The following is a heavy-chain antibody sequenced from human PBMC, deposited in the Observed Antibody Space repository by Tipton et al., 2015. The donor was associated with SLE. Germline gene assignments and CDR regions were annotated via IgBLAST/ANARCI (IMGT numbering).Heavy chain of an antibody. CDR3: ASMGRGYSYGTVYY. J-gene: IGHJ4*02. CDR1: GGSISSYY. D-gene: IGHD5-18*01. Sequence: TLSLTCTVSGGSISSYYWSWIRQPPGKGLEWIGYIYYSGSTNYNPSLKSRVTISVDTSKNQFSLKLSSVTAADTAVYYCASMGRGYSYGTVYYWGQGTLVTVSS. V-gene: IGHV4-59*01. CDR2: IYYSGST.